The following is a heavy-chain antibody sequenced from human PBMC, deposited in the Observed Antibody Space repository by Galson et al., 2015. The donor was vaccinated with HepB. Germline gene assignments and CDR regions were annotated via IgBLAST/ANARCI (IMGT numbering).Heavy chain of an antibody. D-gene: IGHD5-12*01. Sequence: SVKASCKASGSTFSSYAINWVRQAPGQGLEWMGWINPNSGGTNYAQKFQGRVTMTRDTSISTAYMELSRLRSDDTAVYYCARSDPDIVATENFDYWGQGTLVTVSS. CDR2: INPNSGGT. CDR1: GSTFSSYA. CDR3: ARSDPDIVATENFDY. J-gene: IGHJ4*02. V-gene: IGHV1-2*02.